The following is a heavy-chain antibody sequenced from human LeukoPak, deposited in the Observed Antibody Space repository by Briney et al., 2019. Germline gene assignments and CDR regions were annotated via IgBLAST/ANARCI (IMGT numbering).Heavy chain of an antibody. Sequence: GGSLRLSCAASGFTVSSNYMSWVRQAPGKGLEWVSVIYSGGSTYYADSVKGRFTISRDNSKNTLYLQMNSLRAEDTAVYYCARAGGSGSHNFDYWGQGTLVTVSS. D-gene: IGHD3-10*01. V-gene: IGHV3-53*01. CDR3: ARAGGSGSHNFDY. CDR2: IYSGGST. CDR1: GFTVSSNY. J-gene: IGHJ4*02.